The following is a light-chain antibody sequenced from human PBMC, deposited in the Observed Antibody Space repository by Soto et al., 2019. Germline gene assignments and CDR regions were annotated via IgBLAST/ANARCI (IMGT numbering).Light chain of an antibody. CDR2: DVN. CDR1: SSDVGAYNF. Sequence: QSVLTQPASVSGSPGQSITISCTGTSSDVGAYNFVSWYQQHPGKAPKLIIYDVNNRPSEVSNRFSGSESGNTASLTISGLQAEDEGDYYCSSFTTSVNYVFGIGTKVTVL. CDR3: SSFTTSVNYV. J-gene: IGLJ1*01. V-gene: IGLV2-14*03.